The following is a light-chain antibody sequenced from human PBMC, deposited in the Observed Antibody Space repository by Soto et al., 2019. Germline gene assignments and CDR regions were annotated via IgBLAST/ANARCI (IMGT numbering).Light chain of an antibody. Sequence: EIVLTQSPGTLSLSPGERATPSCRASQSVRNSYLAWYQQKPDQAPRLLISGASGRAAGIPDRFSGSGSGTDFTLTISRLEPEDFAVYYCQQYGSSPYTFGQGTKLEI. CDR2: GAS. J-gene: IGKJ2*01. V-gene: IGKV3-20*01. CDR1: QSVRNSY. CDR3: QQYGSSPYT.